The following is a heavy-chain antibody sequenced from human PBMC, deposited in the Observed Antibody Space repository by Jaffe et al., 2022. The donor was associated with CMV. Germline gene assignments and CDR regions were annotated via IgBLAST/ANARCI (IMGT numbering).Heavy chain of an antibody. Sequence: QVQLVESGGGVVQPGRSLRLSCAASGFTFSSYGMHWVRQAPGKGLEWVAVIWYDGSNKYYADSVKGRFTISRDNSKNTLYLQMNSLRAEDTAVYYCARDDVWGPYYYDSSGFGYWGQGTLVTVSS. D-gene: IGHD3-22*01. CDR2: IWYDGSNK. CDR1: GFTFSSYG. CDR3: ARDDVWGPYYYDSSGFGY. V-gene: IGHV3-33*08. J-gene: IGHJ4*02.